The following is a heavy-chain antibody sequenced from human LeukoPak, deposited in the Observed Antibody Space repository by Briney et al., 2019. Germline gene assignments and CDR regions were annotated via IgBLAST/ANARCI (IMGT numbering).Heavy chain of an antibody. CDR2: IRSKANSYAT. D-gene: IGHD1-26*01. CDR3: ARDGRLLSY. CDR1: GFTFSGST. J-gene: IGHJ4*02. Sequence: GGSLRLSCAASGFTFSGSTMHWVRQASGKGLEWVGRIRSKANSYATAYAASVKGRYTISRDDSKNTAHLQMNSLKAEDTAVYYCARDGRLLSYWGQGTLVTVSS. V-gene: IGHV3-73*01.